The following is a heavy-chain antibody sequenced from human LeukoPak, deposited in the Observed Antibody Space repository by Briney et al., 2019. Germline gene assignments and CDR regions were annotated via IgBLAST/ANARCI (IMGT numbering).Heavy chain of an antibody. J-gene: IGHJ4*02. D-gene: IGHD2-15*01. V-gene: IGHV1-3*01. CDR3: GRDKSGYCSGGSCYPLFRY. CDR1: GYTFTSYA. Sequence: ASVKVSCKASGYTFTSYAMHWVRQAPGQRLEWMGWINAGNGNTKYSQKFQGRVTITRDTSASTAYMELSSLRSEDTAVYYCGRDKSGYCSGGSCYPLFRYWGQGTQITVSS. CDR2: INAGNGNT.